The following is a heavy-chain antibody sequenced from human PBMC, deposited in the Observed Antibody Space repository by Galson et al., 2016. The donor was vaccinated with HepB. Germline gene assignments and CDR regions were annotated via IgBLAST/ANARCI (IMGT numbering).Heavy chain of an antibody. V-gene: IGHV2-5*02. CDR3: AHRTLEEYFQY. J-gene: IGHJ1*01. D-gene: IGHD5-24*01. Sequence: PALVKPPQTLTLTCTFSGFSLTTSGVGVGWIRQPPGKALEWLALIYWDDVKRYTPSLKSRLTITKDTSKNQVVLTMTNIDPVDTATYYCAHRTLEEYFQYWGQGTLVIVS. CDR1: GFSLTTSGVG. CDR2: IYWDDVK.